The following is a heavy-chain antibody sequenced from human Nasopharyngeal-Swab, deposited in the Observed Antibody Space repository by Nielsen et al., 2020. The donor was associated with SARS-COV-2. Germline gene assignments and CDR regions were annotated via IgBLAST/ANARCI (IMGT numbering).Heavy chain of an antibody. J-gene: IGHJ4*02. V-gene: IGHV3-23*01. D-gene: IGHD5-18*01. CDR3: EKSVRYSYGLWDY. Sequence: VRQAPGKGLEWVSAISGSGGSTYYADSVKGRFTISRDNSKNTLFLQMNSLRAEDTAVYYCEKSVRYSYGLWDYWGQGTLVTVSS. CDR2: ISGSGGST.